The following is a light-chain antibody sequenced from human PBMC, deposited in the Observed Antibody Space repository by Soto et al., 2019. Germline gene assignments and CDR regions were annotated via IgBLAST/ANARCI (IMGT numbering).Light chain of an antibody. CDR2: EVD. Sequence: QSVLTQPPSASGSPGQSVTISCAGTSSDVGGYKYVSWYQQHPGKAPKLIIYEVDKRPSGVPDRFSGSKSGNTASLTVSGLQAEDEADYYRSSYAGSNIPLYVFGTGTKVT. V-gene: IGLV2-8*01. J-gene: IGLJ1*01. CDR3: SSYAGSNIPLYV. CDR1: SSDVGGYKY.